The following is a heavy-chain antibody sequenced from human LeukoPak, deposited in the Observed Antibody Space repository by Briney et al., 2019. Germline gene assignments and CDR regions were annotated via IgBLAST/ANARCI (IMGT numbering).Heavy chain of an antibody. J-gene: IGHJ4*02. CDR2: IYYSGST. D-gene: IGHD6-13*01. CDR3: ARGGRGSSSWYVFPFDY. V-gene: IGHV4-31*03. CDR1: GGSISSGGYY. Sequence: ASETLSLTCTVSGGSISSGGYYWSWIRQHPGKGLEWIGYIYYSGSTYYNPSLKSRVTISVDTSKNQFSLKLSSVTAADTAVYYCARGGRGSSSWYVFPFDYWGQGTLVTVSS.